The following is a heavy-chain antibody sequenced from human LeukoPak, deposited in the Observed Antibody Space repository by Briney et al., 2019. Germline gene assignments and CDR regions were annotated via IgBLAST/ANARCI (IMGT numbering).Heavy chain of an antibody. V-gene: IGHV5-51*01. Sequence: GESLKISCKGSGYIFTMYWIGWVRQMPGKGLEWMGIIYPADSDTRYNPSFEGQVTISTDNSITTSLRWTSLKASDTAIYYCARSFCSSTSCFGYFDSWGQGTLVTVSS. J-gene: IGHJ4*02. CDR1: GYIFTMYW. CDR3: ARSFCSSTSCFGYFDS. D-gene: IGHD2-2*01. CDR2: IYPADSDT.